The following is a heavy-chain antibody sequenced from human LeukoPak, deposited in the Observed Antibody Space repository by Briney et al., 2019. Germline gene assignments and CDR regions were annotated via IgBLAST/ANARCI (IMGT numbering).Heavy chain of an antibody. CDR1: GGSVSDCY. Sequence: PSETLSLTCNVSGGSVSDCYWAWIRQPDGRGLEWIVRIYTNNGRTYYNPSLESLVTLSVDTSNNQFSLKLTSLTAADTAVYYCARDRYSYGHPLDYWGQGILVTVSS. CDR3: ARDRYSYGHPLDY. V-gene: IGHV4-4*07. D-gene: IGHD5-18*01. J-gene: IGHJ4*02. CDR2: IYTNNGRT.